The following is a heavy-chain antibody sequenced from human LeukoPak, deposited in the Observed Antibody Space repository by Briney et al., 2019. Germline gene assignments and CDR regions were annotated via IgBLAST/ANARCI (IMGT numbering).Heavy chain of an antibody. Sequence: SETLSLTCAVSGGSVSSGSWWSWVRQPPGKGLEWIGEIYHSGSTNYNPSLKSRVAISIDKSKNQFSLKLSSVTAADTAVYYCARNPGSNYPEWWGQGTLVTVSS. V-gene: IGHV4-4*02. CDR1: GGSVSSGSW. D-gene: IGHD4-11*01. CDR2: IYHSGST. CDR3: ARNPGSNYPEW. J-gene: IGHJ4*02.